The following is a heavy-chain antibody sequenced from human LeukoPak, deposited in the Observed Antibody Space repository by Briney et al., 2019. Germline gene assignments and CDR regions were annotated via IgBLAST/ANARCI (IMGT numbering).Heavy chain of an antibody. CDR1: GYSISSGYY. J-gene: IGHJ4*02. CDR2: IYHSGST. V-gene: IGHV4-38-2*02. D-gene: IGHD3-10*01. Sequence: PSETLSLTCTVSGYSISSGYYWGWIRQPPGKGLEWIGSIYHSGSTYYNPSLKSRVTMSVDTSKNQFSLKLTSVTAADTAVYYCARDRYYYNSGSPLFDYWGQGTLVTVSS. CDR3: ARDRYYYNSGSPLFDY.